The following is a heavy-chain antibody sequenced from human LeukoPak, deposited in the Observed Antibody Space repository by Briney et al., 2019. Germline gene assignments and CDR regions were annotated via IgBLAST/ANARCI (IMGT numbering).Heavy chain of an antibody. J-gene: IGHJ4*02. CDR1: GFTFSSYS. V-gene: IGHV3-23*01. D-gene: IGHD3-9*01. CDR3: AKDQSLSDYDILTGATTD. CDR2: ISGSGGST. Sequence: GSLRLSCAASGFTFSSYSMNWVRQAPGKGLEWVSAISGSGGSTYYADSVKGRFTISRDNSKNTLYLQMNSLRAEDTAVYYCAKDQSLSDYDILTGATTDWGQGTLVTVSS.